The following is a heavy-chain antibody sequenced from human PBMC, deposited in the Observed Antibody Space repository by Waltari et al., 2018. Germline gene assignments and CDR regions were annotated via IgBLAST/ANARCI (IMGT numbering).Heavy chain of an antibody. D-gene: IGHD6-13*01. CDR3: ARVSSSWFKSAFDI. Sequence: EVQLVESGGGLVKPGGSLRLSCAASGFTFSSYSMTWVRPAPGKGREGGSSISSSSSDIYYAGSGKGRFTISRDNAKNSLYLQMNSLRAEDTAVYYCARVSSSWFKSAFDIWGQGTMVTVSS. CDR2: ISSSSSDI. CDR1: GFTFSSYS. V-gene: IGHV3-21*01. J-gene: IGHJ3*02.